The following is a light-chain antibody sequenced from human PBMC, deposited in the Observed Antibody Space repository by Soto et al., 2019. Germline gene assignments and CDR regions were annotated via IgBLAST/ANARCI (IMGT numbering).Light chain of an antibody. V-gene: IGLV2-14*01. CDR1: SSDVGAYDY. J-gene: IGLJ2*01. CDR3: NSYTSSTTLV. Sequence: QSALTQPASVSGSPGQSITVSCTGTSSDVGAYDYVSWYQHHPGKAPKLIIYEVSNRPSGVSNRFSGSKSGNTASLTISGLQSEDEADYYCNSYTSSTTLVFGGGTQLT. CDR2: EVS.